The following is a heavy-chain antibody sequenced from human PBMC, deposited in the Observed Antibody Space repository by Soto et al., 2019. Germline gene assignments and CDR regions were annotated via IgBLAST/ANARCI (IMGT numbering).Heavy chain of an antibody. CDR1: GYTFTSYG. CDR3: ARDFTYYYDSCGPTFDY. J-gene: IGHJ4*02. V-gene: IGHV1-18*01. D-gene: IGHD3-22*01. CDR2: ISAYNGNT. Sequence: ASVKVSCKASGYTFTSYGISWVRQAPGQGLEWMGWISAYNGNTNYAQKLQGRVTMTTDTSTSTAYMELRSLRSDDTAVYYCARDFTYYYDSCGPTFDYWGQGTLVTVSS.